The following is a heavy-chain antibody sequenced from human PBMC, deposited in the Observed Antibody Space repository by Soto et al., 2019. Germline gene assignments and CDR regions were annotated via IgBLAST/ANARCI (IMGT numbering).Heavy chain of an antibody. J-gene: IGHJ6*02. V-gene: IGHV1-69*12. Sequence: QVQLEQSGAEVKKPGSSVKVSCKASGGTFRNSAISWVRQAPGQGLEWMGGIMPIFRTPDYAQKFQGRVTVTAAESTRTAYMELRGMTSDDTSVYYCARDKDRLQLGGNYYYRFDVSGPGTTFTVSS. CDR3: ARDKDRLQLGGNYYYRFDV. D-gene: IGHD5-12*01. CDR2: IMPIFRTP. CDR1: GGTFRNSA.